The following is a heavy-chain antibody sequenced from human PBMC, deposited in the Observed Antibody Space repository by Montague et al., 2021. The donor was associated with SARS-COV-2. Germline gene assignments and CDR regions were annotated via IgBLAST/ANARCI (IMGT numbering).Heavy chain of an antibody. CDR3: ARDVSLRFEILICPRHYYCGMDV. D-gene: IGHD3-9*01. CDR1: GGSISSSSYY. V-gene: IGHV4-39*07. Sequence: SETLSLTCTVSGGSISSSSYYWGWIRQHPGKGLEWIGSTYYSGSTYYNPSLKSRVTISVDTSKNQFSLKLSSVTAADTAVYYCARDVSLRFEILICPRHYYCGMDVWGQGTTVTVSS. CDR2: TYYSGST. J-gene: IGHJ6*02.